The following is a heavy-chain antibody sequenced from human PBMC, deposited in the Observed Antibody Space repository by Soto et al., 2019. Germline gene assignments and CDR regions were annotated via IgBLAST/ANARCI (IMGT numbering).Heavy chain of an antibody. D-gene: IGHD3-9*01. J-gene: IGHJ4*02. V-gene: IGHV3-23*01. CDR3: AKEGIGGYYDILTGYSAYYFDY. CDR2: ISGSGGST. Sequence: GGSLRLSCAASGFPFSSYSMSWVRQAPGKGLEWVSAISGSGGSTYYADSVKGRFTISRDNSKNTLYLQMNSLRAEDTAVYYCAKEGIGGYYDILTGYSAYYFDYWGQGTLVTVSS. CDR1: GFPFSSYS.